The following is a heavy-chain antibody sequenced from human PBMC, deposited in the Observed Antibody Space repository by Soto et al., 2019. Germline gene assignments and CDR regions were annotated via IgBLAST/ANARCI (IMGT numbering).Heavy chain of an antibody. CDR3: ARTGKDGYNYSYYYGMDV. D-gene: IGHD5-12*01. J-gene: IGHJ6*02. CDR1: GGTFSSYA. CDR2: IIPIFGTA. V-gene: IGHV1-69*01. Sequence: QVQLVQSGAEVKKPGSSVKVSCKASGGTFSSYAISWVRQAPGQGLEWMGGIIPIFGTANYAQKFQGRGTITADESTSTAYMELSSLRSEDTAVYYCARTGKDGYNYSYYYGMDVWGQGTTVTVSS.